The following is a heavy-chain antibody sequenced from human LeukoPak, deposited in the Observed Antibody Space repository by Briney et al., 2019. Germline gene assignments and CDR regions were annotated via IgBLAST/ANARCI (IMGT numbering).Heavy chain of an antibody. CDR1: GYTFTSYG. V-gene: IGHV1-18*01. CDR3: ARGEYYYDSSGYPLYYFDY. CDR2: ISAYNGNT. J-gene: IGHJ4*02. Sequence: ASVKVSCKASGYTFTSYGISWVRQAPGQGLEWMGWISAYNGNTNYAQKLQGRVTMTTDTSTSTAYMELSSLRSEDTAVYYCARGEYYYDSSGYPLYYFDYWGQGTLVTVSS. D-gene: IGHD3-22*01.